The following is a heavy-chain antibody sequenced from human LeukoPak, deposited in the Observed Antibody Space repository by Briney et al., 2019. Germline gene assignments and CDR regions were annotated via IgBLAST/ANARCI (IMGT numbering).Heavy chain of an antibody. Sequence: ASVKVSCKASGCTFTGYYMHWVRQAPGQGLEWMGWINPNSGGTNYAQKFQGRVTMTRDTSISTAYMELSRLRSDDTAVYYCARDPWITMVRGVFPLYYFDYWGQGTLVTVSS. J-gene: IGHJ4*02. CDR2: INPNSGGT. CDR1: GCTFTGYY. D-gene: IGHD3-10*01. V-gene: IGHV1-2*02. CDR3: ARDPWITMVRGVFPLYYFDY.